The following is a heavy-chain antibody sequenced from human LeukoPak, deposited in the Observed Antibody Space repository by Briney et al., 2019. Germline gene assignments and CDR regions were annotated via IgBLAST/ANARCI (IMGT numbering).Heavy chain of an antibody. V-gene: IGHV1-2*02. D-gene: IGHD4-23*01. Sequence: GASVKVSCKASGYTFTGYYMHWVRQAPGQGLEWMGWINPNSGGTNYAQKFQGRVTMTRDTSITTAYMELSSLRSEDTAVYYCARNLYGGNSWDVFDYWGQGTLVTVSS. CDR3: ARNLYGGNSWDVFDY. CDR2: INPNSGGT. J-gene: IGHJ4*02. CDR1: GYTFTGYY.